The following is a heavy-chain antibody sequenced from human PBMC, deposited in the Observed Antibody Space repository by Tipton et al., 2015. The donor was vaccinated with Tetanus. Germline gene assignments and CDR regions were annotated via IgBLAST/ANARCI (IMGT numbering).Heavy chain of an antibody. D-gene: IGHD5-12*01. CDR2: IYYSGST. Sequence: LSCTVSGGSISSYFWSWIRQPPGKGLEWIGYIYYSGSTNYNPSLKSRVTISVDTSKNQFSLKLSSVTAADTAVYYCARVRRGATTDLDYWGQGTLVTVSS. CDR3: ARVRRGATTDLDY. J-gene: IGHJ4*02. V-gene: IGHV4-59*08. CDR1: GGSISSYF.